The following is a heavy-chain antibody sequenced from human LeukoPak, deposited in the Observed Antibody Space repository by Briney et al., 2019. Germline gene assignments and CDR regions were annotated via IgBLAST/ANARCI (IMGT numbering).Heavy chain of an antibody. Sequence: SVKVSCKASGGTFSSYAISWVRQAPGQGLEWMGGIIPIFGTANYAQKFQGRVTITADESTSTAYMELSSLRSEDTAVYYCARGQKDYGDFYYFDYWGQGTLVTVSS. D-gene: IGHD4-17*01. CDR3: ARGQKDYGDFYYFDY. CDR2: IIPIFGTA. CDR1: GGTFSSYA. V-gene: IGHV1-69*13. J-gene: IGHJ4*02.